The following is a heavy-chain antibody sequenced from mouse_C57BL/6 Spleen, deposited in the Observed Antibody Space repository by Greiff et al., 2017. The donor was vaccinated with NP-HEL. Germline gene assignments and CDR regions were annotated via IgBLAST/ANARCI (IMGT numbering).Heavy chain of an antibody. CDR2: IHPNSGST. J-gene: IGHJ2*01. CDR3: ARAGYYYGSSYEYFDY. D-gene: IGHD1-1*01. V-gene: IGHV1-64*01. CDR1: GYTFTSYW. Sequence: QVQLQQPGAELVKPGASVKLSCKASGYTFTSYWMHWVKQRPGQGLEWIGMIHPNSGSTNYNEKFKSKATLTVDKSSSTAYMQLSSLTSEDSAVYYCARAGYYYGSSYEYFDYWGQGTTLTVSS.